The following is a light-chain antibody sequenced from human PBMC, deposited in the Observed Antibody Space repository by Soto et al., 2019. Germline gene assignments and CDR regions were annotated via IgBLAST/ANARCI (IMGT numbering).Light chain of an antibody. J-gene: IGKJ4*01. CDR3: QRYNNWPLT. V-gene: IGKV3-15*01. CDR1: QSVSSN. CDR2: GAS. Sequence: IVLTQSPATLSVSPVERATLSCMASQSVSSNLAWYQQKPGQAPRLLIYGASTRATGVPARFSGSGSGTEFTLTINSLQSEDFAVYYCQRYNNWPLTFGGGTKVDTK.